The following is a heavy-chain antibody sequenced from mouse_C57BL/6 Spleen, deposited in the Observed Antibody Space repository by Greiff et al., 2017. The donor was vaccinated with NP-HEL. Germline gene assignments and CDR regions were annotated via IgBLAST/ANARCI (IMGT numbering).Heavy chain of an antibody. V-gene: IGHV1-80*01. D-gene: IGHD1-1*01. CDR1: GYAFSSYW. Sequence: VQLQQSGAELVKPGTSVKISCKASGYAFSSYWMNWVKQRPGKGLEWIGQIYPGDGDTNYNGKFKGKATLTADKSSSTDYMQLSSLTSEDSAVYCGARDGSHPWFAYWGQGTLVTVSA. CDR2: IYPGDGDT. CDR3: ARDGSHPWFAY. J-gene: IGHJ3*01.